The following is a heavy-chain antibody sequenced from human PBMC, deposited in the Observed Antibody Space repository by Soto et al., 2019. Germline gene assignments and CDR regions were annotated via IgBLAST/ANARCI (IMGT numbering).Heavy chain of an antibody. D-gene: IGHD1-26*01. Sequence: QVQLQESGPGLVKPSQTLSLTCTVSGGSISSDDYYWSWIRQPPGKGLEWIAYMYYSGSTYYDPSPKRRVAISVDTAKHQFSLKLSSVTAADTAVYYCARGEGYALDVWGQGTTVTVSS. CDR2: MYYSGST. J-gene: IGHJ6*02. CDR1: GGSISSDDYY. CDR3: ARGEGYALDV. V-gene: IGHV4-30-4*01.